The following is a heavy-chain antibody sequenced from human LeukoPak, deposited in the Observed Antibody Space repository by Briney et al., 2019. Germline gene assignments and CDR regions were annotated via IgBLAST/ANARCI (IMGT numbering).Heavy chain of an antibody. CDR3: ARGCSGGSCYLGAFDI. Sequence: PSETLSLTCTVSGASISSYYWSWIRQPPGKGLEWIGYIYYSGSTNYNPSLKSRVTISVATSENQFSLKLRSVTAADTAVYYCARGCSGGSCYLGAFDIWGQGTMVTVSS. CDR2: IYYSGST. CDR1: GASISSYY. V-gene: IGHV4-59*01. D-gene: IGHD2-15*01. J-gene: IGHJ3*02.